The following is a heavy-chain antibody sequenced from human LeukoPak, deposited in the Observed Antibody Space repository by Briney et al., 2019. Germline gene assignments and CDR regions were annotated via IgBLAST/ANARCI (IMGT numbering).Heavy chain of an antibody. V-gene: IGHV3-23*01. CDR3: AKADPAYYDFWSGYYLLDY. CDR1: GFTFSSYA. D-gene: IGHD3-3*01. J-gene: IGHJ4*02. CDR2: ISGRGGST. Sequence: GGSLRLSCAASGFTFSSYAVSWVRQAPGKGLEWVSAISGRGGSTYYADSVKGRFTISRDNSKDTLYLQMNSLRAEDTAVYYCAKADPAYYDFWSGYYLLDYWGQGTLVTVSS.